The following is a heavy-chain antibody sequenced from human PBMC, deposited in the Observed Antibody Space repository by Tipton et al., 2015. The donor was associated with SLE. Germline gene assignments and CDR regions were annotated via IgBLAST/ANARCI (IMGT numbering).Heavy chain of an antibody. CDR1: GYSISSGYY. D-gene: IGHD6-25*01. V-gene: IGHV4-61*01. J-gene: IGHJ4*02. CDR3: ARDTSNSGWPEYYFDY. CDR2: AYYTGST. Sequence: TLSLTCAVSGYSISSGYYWGWIRQPPGKGLEWIGYAYYTGSTNYNPSLRSRVTISVDTSKNQFSLKLSSVTAADTAVYYCARDTSNSGWPEYYFDYWGQGTLATVSS.